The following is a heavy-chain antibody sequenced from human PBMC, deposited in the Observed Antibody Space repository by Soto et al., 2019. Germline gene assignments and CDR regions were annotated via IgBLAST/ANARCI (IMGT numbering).Heavy chain of an antibody. D-gene: IGHD5-12*01. CDR3: AVADVDIVATTTPEY. J-gene: IGHJ4*02. CDR1: GGTFSSYA. Sequence: ASVKVSCKASGGTFSSYAISWVRQAPGQGLEWMGGIIPIFGTANYAQKFQGRVTITADESTSTAYMELSSLGSEDTAVYYCAVADVDIVATTTPEYWGQGTLVTVSS. CDR2: IIPIFGTA. V-gene: IGHV1-69*13.